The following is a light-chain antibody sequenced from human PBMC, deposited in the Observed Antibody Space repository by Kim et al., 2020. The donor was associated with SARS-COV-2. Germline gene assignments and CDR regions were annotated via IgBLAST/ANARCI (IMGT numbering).Light chain of an antibody. Sequence: PGERATLSCRASESVSIYLAWYQQKAGQAPRLLIYDTSKRATGTPARFSGSRSGADFTLTISSLEPEDFAVYHCQQRNTWPWTFGQGTKVDI. CDR3: QQRNTWPWT. V-gene: IGKV3-11*01. J-gene: IGKJ1*01. CDR1: ESVSIY. CDR2: DTS.